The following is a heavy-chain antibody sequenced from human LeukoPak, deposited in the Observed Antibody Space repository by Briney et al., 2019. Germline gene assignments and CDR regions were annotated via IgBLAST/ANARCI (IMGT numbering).Heavy chain of an antibody. D-gene: IGHD1-14*01. CDR2: IHTSGTT. CDR3: ARDPAGHGRYFDY. V-gene: IGHV4-4*07. Sequence: SETLSLTCTVSGGSSSNYFCTWLRQSAGAGLECIGRIHTSGTTYYNPSLKSRVSMSVDASKNEFSLRLNSVTAADTAVYYCARDPAGHGRYFDYWGQGALVTVSS. CDR1: GGSSSNYF. J-gene: IGHJ4*02.